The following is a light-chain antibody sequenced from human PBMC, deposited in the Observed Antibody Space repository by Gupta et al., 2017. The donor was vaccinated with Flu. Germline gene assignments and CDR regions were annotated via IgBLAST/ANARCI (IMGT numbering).Light chain of an antibody. CDR2: EDN. J-gene: IGLJ1*01. CDR3: ATWDSGLSAGL. V-gene: IGLV1-51*02. CDR1: RSNIGYNY. Sequence: QSVLTQPPSVSAAPRQRVTISCSGRRSNIGYNYVSWYQQLPGTVPKLLIYEDNNRPSGIPARFACSKAGTSAKLDITGLRTGDEADYYGATWDSGLSAGLFGTGTRVTVL.